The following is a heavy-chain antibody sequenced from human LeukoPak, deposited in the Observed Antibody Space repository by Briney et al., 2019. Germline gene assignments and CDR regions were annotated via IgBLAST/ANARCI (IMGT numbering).Heavy chain of an antibody. J-gene: IGHJ6*02. CDR3: ARDRTIFGVVHSSYYYGMDV. V-gene: IGHV3-30-3*01. CDR2: ISYDGSNK. Sequence: GRSLRLSCAASGFTFSSYAMHWVRQAPGKRLEGVAVISYDGSNKYYADSVKGRFTISRDNSKNTLYLQMNSLRAEDTAVYYCARDRTIFGVVHSSYYYGMDVWGQGTTVTVSS. D-gene: IGHD3-3*01. CDR1: GFTFSSYA.